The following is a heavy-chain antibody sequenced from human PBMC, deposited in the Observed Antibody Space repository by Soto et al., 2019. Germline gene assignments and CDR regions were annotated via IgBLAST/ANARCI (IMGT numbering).Heavy chain of an antibody. V-gene: IGHV1-69*08. D-gene: IGHD3-16*01. CDR2: IIPILGET. J-gene: IGHJ6*02. CDR3: ARGLGGRMDD. CDR1: GTIFSSYT. Sequence: QVQLVQSGAEVKKPGSSVRVSCKASGTIFSSYTISRVRHAPGQGLEWMGRIIPILGETNSAQKFQGRVTLTADKSTNTAYMELNSLRLEDTALYYCARGLGGRMDDWGQGTTVTVS.